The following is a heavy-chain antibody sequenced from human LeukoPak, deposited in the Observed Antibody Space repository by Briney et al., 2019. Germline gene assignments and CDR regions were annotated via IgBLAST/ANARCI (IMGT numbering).Heavy chain of an antibody. CDR3: AREGSRLRFLEWLAPFDP. V-gene: IGHV3-7*03. Sequence: GGSLRLSCAASGVTFSSYWMSWVRQAPGKGLEWVANIKQDGSEKYYVDSVKGRFTISRDNAKNSLYLQMNSLRAEDTAVYYCAREGSRLRFLEWLAPFDPWGQGTLVTVSS. D-gene: IGHD3-3*01. CDR2: IKQDGSEK. J-gene: IGHJ5*02. CDR1: GVTFSSYW.